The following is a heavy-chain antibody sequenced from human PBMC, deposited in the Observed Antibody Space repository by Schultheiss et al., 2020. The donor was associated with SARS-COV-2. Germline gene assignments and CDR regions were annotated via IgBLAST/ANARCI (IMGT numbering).Heavy chain of an antibody. CDR3: ARGFGGRYYYYYMDV. CDR1: GFTFDDYA. J-gene: IGHJ6*03. V-gene: IGHV3-30*03. Sequence: GGSLRLSCAASGFTFDDYAMHWVRQAPGKGLEWVAVISYDGSNKYYADSVKGRFTISRDNSKNTLYLQMGSLRAEDMAVYYCARGFGGRYYYYYMDVWGKGTTVTVSS. CDR2: ISYDGSNK. D-gene: IGHD3-10*01.